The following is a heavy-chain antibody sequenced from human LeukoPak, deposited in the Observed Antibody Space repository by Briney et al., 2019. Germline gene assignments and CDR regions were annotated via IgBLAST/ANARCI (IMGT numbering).Heavy chain of an antibody. CDR3: ARERTTIVSGTTIGAY. CDR1: GFTFETYE. D-gene: IGHD2/OR15-2a*01. J-gene: IGHJ4*02. CDR2: TAGGGDTI. V-gene: IGHV3-48*03. Sequence: GGSLRLSCAASGFTFETYEMNGVRQAPGKGLEWISYTAGGGDTIYYADSVKGRFTISRDNAKNSLYLQMNSLRADDTAVYYCARERTTIVSGTTIGAYWGQGTLVTVSS.